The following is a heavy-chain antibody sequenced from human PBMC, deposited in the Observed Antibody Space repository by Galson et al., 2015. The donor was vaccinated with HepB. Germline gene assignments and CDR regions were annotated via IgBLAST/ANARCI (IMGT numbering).Heavy chain of an antibody. Sequence: SLRLSCAASTFIFSTYSMNWVRQASGKGLEWVGRIQSKASNYATAYTASAKGRFTISRDDSKNMAFLQMNSLRTEDTAVYYCLRLGDLSGYSSSWGQGTLVTVSS. CDR3: LRLGDLSGYSSS. D-gene: IGHD6-13*01. V-gene: IGHV3-73*01. CDR2: IQSKASNYAT. CDR1: TFIFSTYS. J-gene: IGHJ4*02.